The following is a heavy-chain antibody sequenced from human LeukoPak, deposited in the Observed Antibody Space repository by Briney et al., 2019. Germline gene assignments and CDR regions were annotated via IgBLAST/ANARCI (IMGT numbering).Heavy chain of an antibody. CDR3: TTDKGALWDSSGYYSLYSDY. J-gene: IGHJ4*02. V-gene: IGHV3-15*01. Sequence: GGSLRLSCAASGSTFSNAWMSWVRQAPGKGLEWVGRIKSKTDGGTTDYAAPVKGRFTISRDDSKNTLYLQMNSLKTEDTAVYYCTTDKGALWDSSGYYSLYSDYWGQGTLVTVSS. CDR1: GSTFSNAW. D-gene: IGHD3-22*01. CDR2: IKSKTDGGTT.